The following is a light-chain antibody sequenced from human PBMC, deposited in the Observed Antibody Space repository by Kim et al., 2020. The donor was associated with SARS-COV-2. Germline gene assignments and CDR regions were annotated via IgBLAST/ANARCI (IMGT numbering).Light chain of an antibody. J-gene: IGKJ2*03. CDR2: DAS. Sequence: SPGERATLACRASQSVSSYLAWYQQKPGQDPRLLIYDASNRATGIPARFSGSGSGTDFTLTISSLEPEDFAVYYCQQNSNWPPKYSFGQGTKLEI. CDR1: QSVSSY. CDR3: QQNSNWPPKYS. V-gene: IGKV3-11*01.